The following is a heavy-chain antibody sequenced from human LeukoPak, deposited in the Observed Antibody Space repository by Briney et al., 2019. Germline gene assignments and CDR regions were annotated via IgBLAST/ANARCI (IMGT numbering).Heavy chain of an antibody. D-gene: IGHD6-6*01. V-gene: IGHV5-51*01. CDR3: ARHVREGSSSGRWLDT. CDR1: GYTFTSYW. Sequence: GESLKISCRGSGYTFTSYWIAWVRQMPGKGLEWMGMIHPANSDTRYGPSSQGQVTISVDKSMNTAYLQWSSLKASDTAMYYCARHVREGSSSGRWLDTWGQGTLVTVSS. J-gene: IGHJ5*02. CDR2: IHPANSDT.